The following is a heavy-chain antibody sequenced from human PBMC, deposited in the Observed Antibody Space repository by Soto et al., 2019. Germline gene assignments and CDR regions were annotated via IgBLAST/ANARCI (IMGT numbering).Heavy chain of an antibody. CDR3: ARVPYGDYYFDY. D-gene: IGHD4-17*01. CDR2: INHSGST. V-gene: IGHV4-34*01. CDR1: GGSFSGYY. Sequence: PSETLSLTCAVYGGSFSGYYWSWIRQPPGKGLEWIGEINHSGSTNYNPSLKSRVTISVDTSKNQFSLKLSSVTAADTAVYYCARVPYGDYYFDYWGQGXLVTVSS. J-gene: IGHJ4*02.